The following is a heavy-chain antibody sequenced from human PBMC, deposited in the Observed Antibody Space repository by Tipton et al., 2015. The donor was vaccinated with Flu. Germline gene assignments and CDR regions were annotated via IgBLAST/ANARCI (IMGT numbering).Heavy chain of an antibody. CDR1: GASFSSIGHY. D-gene: IGHD5-18*01. CDR3: AREHGYHFF. Sequence: LRLSCSVSGASFSSIGHYWGWIRQSPGKGLEWIGTIYYGGSTYYNPSLKSRVTISLDMSKSQFSLQLTSVTAADTAVYFCAREHGYHFFWGQGKLVTVSS. CDR2: IYYGGST. V-gene: IGHV4-39*07. J-gene: IGHJ4*02.